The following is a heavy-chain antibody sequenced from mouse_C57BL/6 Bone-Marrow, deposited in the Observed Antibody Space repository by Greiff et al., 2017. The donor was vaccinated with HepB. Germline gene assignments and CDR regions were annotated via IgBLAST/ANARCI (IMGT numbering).Heavy chain of an antibody. CDR1: GFTFSSYG. CDR3: ARQERYFDY. V-gene: IGHV5-6*02. J-gene: IGHJ2*01. CDR2: ISSGGSYT. Sequence: EVMLVESGGDLVKPGGSLKLSCAASGFTFSSYGMSWVRQTPDKRLEWVATISSGGSYTYYPDSVKGRFTISRDNAKNTLYLQMSSLKSEDTAMYYCARQERYFDYWGQGTTLTVSS.